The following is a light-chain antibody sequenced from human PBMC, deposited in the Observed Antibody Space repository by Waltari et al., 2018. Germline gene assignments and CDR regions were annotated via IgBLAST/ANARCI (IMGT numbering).Light chain of an antibody. CDR2: GAS. CDR3: QQNSKWPLS. J-gene: IGKJ4*01. CDR1: QTVNSN. V-gene: IGKV3D-15*01. Sequence: EIVMTQSPATLSLSPGERATLSCRASQTVNSNLAWYQQKPGQAPRLLIYGASSRATGIPDRFSGSGSGTEFTLTITSLEPEDVALYYCQQNSKWPLSFGGGTKVEIK.